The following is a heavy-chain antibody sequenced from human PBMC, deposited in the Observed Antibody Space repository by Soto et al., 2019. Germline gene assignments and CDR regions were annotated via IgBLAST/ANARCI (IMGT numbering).Heavy chain of an antibody. D-gene: IGHD3-10*01. J-gene: IGHJ6*02. CDR1: GGSISSYY. CDR2: IYYSGGT. CDR3: ARIHRGYYYYYGMDV. V-gene: IGHV4-59*01. Sequence: PSETLSLTCTVSGGSISSYYWSWIRQPPGKGLEWIGYIYYSGGTNYNPSLKSRVTISVDTSKNQFSLKLSSVTAADTAVYYCARIHRGYYYYYGMDVWGQGTTVTVSS.